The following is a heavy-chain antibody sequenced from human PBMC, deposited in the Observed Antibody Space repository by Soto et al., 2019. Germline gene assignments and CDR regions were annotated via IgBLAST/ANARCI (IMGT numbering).Heavy chain of an antibody. Sequence: PGGSLTLSCAASGFAFRRYNMNWVRQAPGKGLEWVASISSGSSNIYYADSVKGRFTISRDNAKNSLFLQMDSLRAEDSAVYYCASATVVAATFDFCGQGTLVTVSS. J-gene: IGHJ4*02. CDR1: GFAFRRYN. V-gene: IGHV3-21*01. CDR3: ASATVVAATFDF. CDR2: ISSGSSNI. D-gene: IGHD2-15*01.